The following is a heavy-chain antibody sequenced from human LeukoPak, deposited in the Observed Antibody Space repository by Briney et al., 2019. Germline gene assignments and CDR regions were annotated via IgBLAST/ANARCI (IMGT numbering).Heavy chain of an antibody. CDR3: ARDHITMVLSPFDY. D-gene: IGHD3-10*01. Sequence: GGSLRLSCAASGFTFSSYEMNWVRQAPGKGLEWVSYISSSGSTIYYADSVKGRFTISRDNAKNSLYLQMNSLRAEDTAVYYCARDHITMVLSPFDYWGQGTLVTVSS. J-gene: IGHJ4*02. CDR1: GFTFSSYE. V-gene: IGHV3-48*03. CDR2: ISSSGSTI.